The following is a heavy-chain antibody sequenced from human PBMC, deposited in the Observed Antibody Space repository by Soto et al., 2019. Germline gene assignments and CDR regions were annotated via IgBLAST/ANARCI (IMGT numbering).Heavy chain of an antibody. CDR2: ISSRGTYV. Sequence: GEALKISCAASGFTFRSLVMDCVRHAPGQGLEWVSSISSRGTYVYYADSVKGRFTVSKDNANNVLFVQMNSLRAEDAAVYYCARQVPYSSHRMDVWGQGTTVTVSS. J-gene: IGHJ6*02. CDR3: ARQVPYSSHRMDV. D-gene: IGHD3-22*01. CDR1: GFTFRSLV. V-gene: IGHV3-21*06.